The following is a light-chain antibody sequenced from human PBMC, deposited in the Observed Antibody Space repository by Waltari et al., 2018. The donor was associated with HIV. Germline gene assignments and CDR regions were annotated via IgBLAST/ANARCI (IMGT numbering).Light chain of an antibody. CDR1: SSHIGAGYD. CDR3: QSYDSNLSGL. J-gene: IGLJ2*01. CDR2: GNS. V-gene: IGLV1-40*01. Sequence: QSELTQPPSVSAAPGQRVTLSCPGRSSHIGAGYDVLWYQQVPGRAPKVVIYGNSNRPSGVPDRFSGSKSGSSASLVITGLQSEDEADYYCQSYDSNLSGLFGGGTKVTVL.